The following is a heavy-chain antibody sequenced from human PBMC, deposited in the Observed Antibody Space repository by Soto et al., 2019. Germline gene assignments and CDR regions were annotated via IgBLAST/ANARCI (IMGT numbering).Heavy chain of an antibody. CDR1: GYTFTSYA. V-gene: IGHV1-3*01. CDR3: ARGRWTQTTADYYLDY. CDR2: INAGNGKT. Sequence: QVQLVQSGAEVKKPGASVKVSCKASGYTFTSYAMHWVRQAPGQRPEWMGWINAGNGKTKYSEKFPRRVTITRDTSASTAYMELSSLRSEDTAVYNCARGRWTQTTADYYLDYWGQGTLVTVSS. J-gene: IGHJ4*02. D-gene: IGHD1-1*01.